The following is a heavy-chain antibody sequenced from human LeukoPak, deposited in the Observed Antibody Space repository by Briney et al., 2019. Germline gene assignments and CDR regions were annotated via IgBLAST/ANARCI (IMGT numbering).Heavy chain of an antibody. V-gene: IGHV3-7*01. CDR1: GFPFNVQT. CDR2: MREDGREI. CDR3: VRGGATRGRFEN. D-gene: IGHD1-26*01. J-gene: IGHJ4*02. Sequence: GGFLRLSCAASGFPFNVQTMSWVRQAPGKGLDWVASMREDGREIYYVDSAKGRFTISRDNPKNSLYLQMNYLRVEDTAVYYCVRGGATRGRFENWGQGTLVTVSS.